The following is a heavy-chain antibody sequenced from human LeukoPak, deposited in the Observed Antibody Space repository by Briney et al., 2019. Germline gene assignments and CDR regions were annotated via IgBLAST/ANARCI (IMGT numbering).Heavy chain of an antibody. CDR3: AKDRPASYCSSTSCYIDYFDY. CDR2: IRYDGSNK. D-gene: IGHD2-2*02. J-gene: IGHJ4*02. Sequence: GGSLRLSCAASGFTFSSYGMHWVRQAPGKGLEWVAFIRYDGSNKYYADSVKGRFTISRDNSKNTLYLQMNSLRAEDTAVYYCAKDRPASYCSSTSCYIDYFDYWGQGTLVTVSS. CDR1: GFTFSSYG. V-gene: IGHV3-30*02.